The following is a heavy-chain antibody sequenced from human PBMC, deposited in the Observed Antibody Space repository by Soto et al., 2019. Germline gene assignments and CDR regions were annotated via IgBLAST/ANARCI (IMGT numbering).Heavy chain of an antibody. D-gene: IGHD3-10*01. J-gene: IGHJ6*03. CDR1: GFTFSSYG. CDR2: IWYDGSNK. V-gene: IGHV3-33*01. CDR3: ARGYGSGNPYYMDV. Sequence: GGSLRLSCAASGFTFSSYGMHWVRQAPGKGLEWVAVIWYDGSNKYYADSVKGRFTISRDNSKNTLYLQMNSLRAEDSAVYYCARGYGSGNPYYMDVWGKGTTVTVSS.